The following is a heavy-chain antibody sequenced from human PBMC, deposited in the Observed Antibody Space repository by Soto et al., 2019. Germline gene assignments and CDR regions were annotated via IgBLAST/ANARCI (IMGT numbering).Heavy chain of an antibody. CDR3: ARGGDYTWHT. CDR1: GDSVSGDSW. Sequence: QVRLQESGPGLVQPSGTLSLTCAVSGDSVSGDSWWSWLRQSPGKGLEWIGEIFRTGATHYNPSLNSRVAISVDKSKNQVSLKVTSVTAADTAVYYCARGGDYTWHTWGQGTLVTVSS. J-gene: IGHJ5*02. D-gene: IGHD4-17*01. CDR2: IFRTGAT. V-gene: IGHV4-4*02.